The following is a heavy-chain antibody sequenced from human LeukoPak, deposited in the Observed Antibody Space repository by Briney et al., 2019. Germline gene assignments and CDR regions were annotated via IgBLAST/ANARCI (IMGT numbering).Heavy chain of an antibody. CDR3: ASLIVDA. V-gene: IGHV3-64*01. J-gene: IGHJ5*02. CDR1: GFTFSSYA. D-gene: IGHD2-21*01. Sequence: GRSLRLSCAASGFTFSSYAMHWVRQAPGKGLEYVSAISSNGGSTYYANSVKGRFAISRDNSKNTLYLQMGSLRAEDMAVYYCASLIVDAWGQGTLVTVSS. CDR2: ISSNGGST.